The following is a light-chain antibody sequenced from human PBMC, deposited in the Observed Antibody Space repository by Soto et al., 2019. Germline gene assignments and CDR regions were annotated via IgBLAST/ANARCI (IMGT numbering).Light chain of an antibody. J-gene: IGLJ2*01. CDR1: SSDVGAYNY. Sequence: QSALTQPASVSGSPGQSITISCTGSSSDVGAYNYVSWYQQHPGKAPRLMIYEVTNRPSGVSNRFSGSKSGNTASLTISGLRAEDEADYYCSSCTSGSTLVVFGGGTKLTVL. CDR3: SSCTSGSTLVV. V-gene: IGLV2-14*01. CDR2: EVT.